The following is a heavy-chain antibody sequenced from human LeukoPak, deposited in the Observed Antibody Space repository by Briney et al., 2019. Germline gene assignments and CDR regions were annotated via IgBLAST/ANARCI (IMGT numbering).Heavy chain of an antibody. CDR1: GFTFSTYS. CDR2: ISRSSTTI. Sequence: PGGSLRLSCAASGFTFSTYSMNWVRQAPGKGLVWVSYISRSSTTIDYADFVKGRFTISRDNAKNSLYLQMDSLRDEDTAVYYCARDLHYGFDYWGQGALVTVSS. D-gene: IGHD3-10*01. V-gene: IGHV3-48*02. J-gene: IGHJ4*02. CDR3: ARDLHYGFDY.